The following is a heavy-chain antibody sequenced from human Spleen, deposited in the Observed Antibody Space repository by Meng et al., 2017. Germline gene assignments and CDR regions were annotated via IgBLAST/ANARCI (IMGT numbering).Heavy chain of an antibody. CDR2: FSGSSSYI. Sequence: GGSLRLSCAASGFTVSYNYMSWVRQAPGKGLEWVSGFSGSSSYIYYADSVKGRFTISRDNAKNSLYLQMNSLRAEDTAVYYCARLISSSIKDYWGQGTLVTVSS. D-gene: IGHD6-13*01. J-gene: IGHJ4*02. CDR3: ARLISSSIKDY. V-gene: IGHV3-21*01. CDR1: GFTVSYNY.